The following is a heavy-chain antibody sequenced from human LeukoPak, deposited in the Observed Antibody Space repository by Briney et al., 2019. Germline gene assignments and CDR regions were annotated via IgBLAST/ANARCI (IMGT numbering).Heavy chain of an antibody. Sequence: PGGCLRLSCAASGFTFSTYGMHWVRQAPGKGLEWVAFVRYDGSDKYYVDSVKGRFTISRDNSRNTLYLQMNSLRAEDTAVYYCAKGAGYGDLGYFYYMDVWGKGTTVTVSS. D-gene: IGHD4-17*01. CDR1: GFTFSTYG. V-gene: IGHV3-30*02. J-gene: IGHJ6*03. CDR3: AKGAGYGDLGYFYYMDV. CDR2: VRYDGSDK.